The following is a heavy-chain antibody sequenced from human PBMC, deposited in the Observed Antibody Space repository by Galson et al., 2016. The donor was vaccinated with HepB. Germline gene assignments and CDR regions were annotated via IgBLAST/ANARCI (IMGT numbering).Heavy chain of an antibody. D-gene: IGHD2-15*01. J-gene: IGHJ5*02. CDR3: AKRYCSGGSCYHVDH. CDR2: ISGSGSST. Sequence: SLRLSCAASGFTFSTYAMSWVRQALGKGLEWVSLISGSGSSTFYADSVKGRFTISRDNSKNTLYLQMNSLRAEDTAVYYCAKRYCSGGSCYHVDHWGQGTLVTVSS. V-gene: IGHV3-23*01. CDR1: GFTFSTYA.